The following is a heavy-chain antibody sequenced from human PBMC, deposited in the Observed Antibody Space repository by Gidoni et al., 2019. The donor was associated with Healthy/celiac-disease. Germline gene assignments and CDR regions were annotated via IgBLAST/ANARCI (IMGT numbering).Heavy chain of an antibody. D-gene: IGHD3-22*01. CDR3: ARDVTYYYDSSGYYSSKWYFDL. CDR2: ISISSSYI. J-gene: IGHJ2*01. CDR1: VFPFSRDT. Sequence: ELQLVESGGGLVKPGGSLRLSCAASVFPFSRDTMTWVLQAPRQAPGKGLEWVSSISISSSYIYYAYSVKGRFTISRDNAKNSLYLQMNSLRAEDTAVYYCARDVTYYYDSSGYYSSKWYFDLWGRGTLVTVSS. V-gene: IGHV3-21*01.